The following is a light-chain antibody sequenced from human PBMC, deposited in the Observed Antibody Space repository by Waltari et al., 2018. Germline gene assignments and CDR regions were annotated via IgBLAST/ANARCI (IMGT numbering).Light chain of an antibody. J-gene: IGKJ3*01. Sequence: IQMTQSPSSLSASVGDRVTITCRASQSISSYLNWYQQKPGKAPKLLIYAASSLQSGVPSRFSGSGSGTDFTLTISSLQPEDFAAYYCQQNYNTPFTFGPGTKVDVK. CDR1: QSISSY. CDR3: QQNYNTPFT. CDR2: AAS. V-gene: IGKV1-39*01.